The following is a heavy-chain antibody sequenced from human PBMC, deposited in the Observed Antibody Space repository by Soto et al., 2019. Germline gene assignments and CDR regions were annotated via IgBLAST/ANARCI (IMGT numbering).Heavy chain of an antibody. CDR1: GGSISSSNW. D-gene: IGHD2-8*02. Sequence: PSETLSLTCAVSGGSISSSNWWSWVRQPPGKGLEWVSTILVAGSTHYPDSVKGRFTISRDNSKNTVFLQMNSLTAGDTAVYYCAKATATGGGAFDICGQGTMVTVSS. J-gene: IGHJ3*02. CDR2: ILVAGST. CDR3: AKATATGGGAFDI. V-gene: IGHV3-53*01.